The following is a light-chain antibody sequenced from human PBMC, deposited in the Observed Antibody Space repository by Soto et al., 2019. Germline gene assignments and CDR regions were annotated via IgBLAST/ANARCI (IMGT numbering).Light chain of an antibody. Sequence: EIVLTQSPATLSLSPGERATLSCRASQSVDSYLDGYQQKPGQAPRLLIYDASNRATGIPARFSGSGSETGFTLTISSLEPEDFAVYYCQQRRSWPITFGQGTRLEIK. CDR2: DAS. V-gene: IGKV3-11*01. J-gene: IGKJ5*01. CDR3: QQRRSWPIT. CDR1: QSVDSY.